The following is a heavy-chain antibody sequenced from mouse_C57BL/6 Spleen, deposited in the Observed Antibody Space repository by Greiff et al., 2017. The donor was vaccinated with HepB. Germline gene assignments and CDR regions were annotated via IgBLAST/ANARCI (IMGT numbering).Heavy chain of an antibody. D-gene: IGHD2-1*01. Sequence: QVQLQQPGAELVQPGASVKLSCKASGYTFTSYWMHWVKQRPGRGLEWIGRIDPNSGGTKYNEKFESKATLTVDKPSSTAYMQLSSLTSDDSAVYYCARESYGNFLYYFDYWGQGTTLTVSS. CDR1: GYTFTSYW. J-gene: IGHJ2*01. CDR3: ARESYGNFLYYFDY. V-gene: IGHV1-72*01. CDR2: IDPNSGGT.